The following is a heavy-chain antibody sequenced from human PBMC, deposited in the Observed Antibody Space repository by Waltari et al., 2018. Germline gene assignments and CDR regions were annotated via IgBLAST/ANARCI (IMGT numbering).Heavy chain of an antibody. V-gene: IGHV3-74*01. CDR2: INSDGSST. CDR1: GFTFSRYW. Sequence: EVQLVESGGGLVQPGGSLRLSCAASGFTFSRYWMHWVRQAPGKGLVWVSRINSDGSSTSYADSVKGRFTISRDNAKNTLYLQMNSLRAEDTAVYYCASYMTTVPLRAFDIWGQGTMVTVSS. CDR3: ASYMTTVPLRAFDI. J-gene: IGHJ3*02. D-gene: IGHD4-17*01.